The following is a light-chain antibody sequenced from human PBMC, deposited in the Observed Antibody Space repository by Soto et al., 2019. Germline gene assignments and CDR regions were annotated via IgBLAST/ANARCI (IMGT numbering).Light chain of an antibody. CDR3: QQSETDPLT. CDR1: QAINNY. J-gene: IGKJ5*01. CDR2: AAS. V-gene: IGKV1-27*01. Sequence: QMPQTHSSLAAYVGDRVAISCLASQAINNYLAWYQQKPGKFPKFLIYAASTLHPGVPSRFSGSGSGTDFTLTISSLQPGDFATYYCQQSETDPLTFAQRARLEIK.